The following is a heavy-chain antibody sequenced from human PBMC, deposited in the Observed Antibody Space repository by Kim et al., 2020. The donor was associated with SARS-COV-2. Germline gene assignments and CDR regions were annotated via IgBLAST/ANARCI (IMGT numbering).Heavy chain of an antibody. J-gene: IGHJ6*02. CDR2: INSDGSST. V-gene: IGHV3-74*01. D-gene: IGHD1-26*01. CDR3: AKYSRGKWELPLRDVDYGMDV. CDR1: GFTFSSYW. Sequence: GGSLRLSCAASGFTFSSYWMHWVRQAPGKGLVWVSRINSDGSSTSYADSVKGRFTISRDNAKNTLYLQMNSLRAEDTAVYYCAKYSRGKWELPLRDVDYGMDVWGQGTTVTVSS.